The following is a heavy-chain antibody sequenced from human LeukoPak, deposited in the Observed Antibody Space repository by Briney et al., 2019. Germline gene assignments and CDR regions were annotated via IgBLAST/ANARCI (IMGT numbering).Heavy chain of an antibody. V-gene: IGHV1-2*02. J-gene: IGHJ4*02. CDR1: GYTFTGYY. CDR3: ARGSPVGITMVRGVIDY. D-gene: IGHD3-10*01. CDR2: INPNSGGT. Sequence: ASVKVSCKASGYTFTGYYMHWVRQAPGQGLEWMGWINPNSGGTNYAQKFQGRVTMTRDTSISTAYMELSRPRSDDTAVYYCARGSPVGITMVRGVIDYWGQGTLVTVSS.